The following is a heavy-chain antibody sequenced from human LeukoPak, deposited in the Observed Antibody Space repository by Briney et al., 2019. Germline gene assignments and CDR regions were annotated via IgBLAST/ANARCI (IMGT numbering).Heavy chain of an antibody. CDR3: ARRHVGGYYDILTGYYTRIY. V-gene: IGHV4-39*01. Sequence: SETLSLTCTVSGGSISSSSYYWGWIRQPPGKGLEWIGGIYYSGSTYYNPSLKSRVTISVDTSKNQFSLKLSSVTAADTAVYYCARRHVGGYYDILTGYYTRIYWGQGTLVTVSS. D-gene: IGHD3-9*01. J-gene: IGHJ4*02. CDR1: GGSISSSSYY. CDR2: IYYSGST.